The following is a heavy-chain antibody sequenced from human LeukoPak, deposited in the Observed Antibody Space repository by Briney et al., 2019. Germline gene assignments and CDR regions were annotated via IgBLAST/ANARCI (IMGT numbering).Heavy chain of an antibody. D-gene: IGHD3-3*01. Sequence: GGSLRLSCAASGFTFSSYAMHWVRQAPGKGLEWVAVISYDGSNKYYADSVKGRFTISRDNSKNTLYLQMNSLRAEDTAVYYCARGPDSPDAFDIWGQGTMVTISS. V-gene: IGHV3-30*04. CDR3: ARGPDSPDAFDI. CDR2: ISYDGSNK. CDR1: GFTFSSYA. J-gene: IGHJ3*02.